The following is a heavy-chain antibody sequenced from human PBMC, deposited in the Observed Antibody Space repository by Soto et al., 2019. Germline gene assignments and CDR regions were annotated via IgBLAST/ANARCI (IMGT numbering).Heavy chain of an antibody. Sequence: ASVKVSCKASGYTFTGYYMHWVRQAPGQGLEWMGWINPNSGGTNYAQKFQGWVTMTRDTSISTAYMELSRLRSDDTAVYYCARDRGYCSGGSCYSSRAFDIWGQGTMVTVS. V-gene: IGHV1-2*04. CDR2: INPNSGGT. J-gene: IGHJ3*02. CDR1: GYTFTGYY. D-gene: IGHD2-15*01. CDR3: ARDRGYCSGGSCYSSRAFDI.